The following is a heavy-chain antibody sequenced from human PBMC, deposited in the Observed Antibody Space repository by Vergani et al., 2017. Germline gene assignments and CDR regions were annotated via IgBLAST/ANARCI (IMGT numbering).Heavy chain of an antibody. CDR2: IKQDGSEK. V-gene: IGHV3-7*01. CDR3: ARKVTNYYYYYMDV. J-gene: IGHJ6*03. D-gene: IGHD4-17*01. CDR1: GFTFSSYW. Sequence: EVQLVESGGGLVQPGGSLRLSCAASGFTFSSYWMSWVRQAPGKGLEWVANIKQDGSEKYYVDSVKGRFTISRDNAKNSLYLQMNSLRAEDTAEYYCARKVTNYYYYYMDVWGKGTTVTVSS.